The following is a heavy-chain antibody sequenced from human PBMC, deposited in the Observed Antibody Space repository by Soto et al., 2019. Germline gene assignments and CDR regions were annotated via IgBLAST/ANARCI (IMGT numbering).Heavy chain of an antibody. CDR3: ATQSSGWKNWFDP. CDR1: GYTFTSYY. D-gene: IGHD6-19*01. Sequence: ASVKVSCKASGYTFTSYYMHWVRQAPGQGLEWMGIINPSGGSTSYAQKFQGRVTMTRDTSTSTVYMELSSLRSEGTAVYYCATQSSGWKNWFDPWGQGTLVTVSS. CDR2: INPSGGST. J-gene: IGHJ5*02. V-gene: IGHV1-46*03.